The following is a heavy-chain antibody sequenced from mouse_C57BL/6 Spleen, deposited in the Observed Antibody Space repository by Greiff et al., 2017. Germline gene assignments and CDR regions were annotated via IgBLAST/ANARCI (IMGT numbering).Heavy chain of an antibody. Sequence: VQLQQPGAELVKPGASVKLSCKASGYTFTSYWMHWVKQRPGRGLEGIGRIDPNSGGTKYNEKFKSKATLTVDKPSSTAYMQLSSLTSEDSAVYYCAREGLLPMDYWGQGTSVTVSS. D-gene: IGHD3-1*01. J-gene: IGHJ4*01. CDR3: AREGLLPMDY. V-gene: IGHV1-72*01. CDR2: IDPNSGGT. CDR1: GYTFTSYW.